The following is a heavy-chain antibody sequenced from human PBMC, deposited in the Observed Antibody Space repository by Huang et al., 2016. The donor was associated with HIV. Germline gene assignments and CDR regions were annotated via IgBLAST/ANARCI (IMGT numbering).Heavy chain of an antibody. V-gene: IGHV1-24*01. Sequence: QVQLVQSGAEVKKPGASVKVSCKVSGYTLTELSMHWGRQASGKGLEWIGGFDPEYGETIYAQKFQGRVTMTEDTSTDTAYMELSSLRSEDTAVYYCATVYRRFRNHDSGDYYFDYWDQGTLVTVSS. CDR2: FDPEYGET. CDR1: GYTLTELS. CDR3: ATVYRRFRNHDSGDYYFDY. J-gene: IGHJ4*02. D-gene: IGHD3-22*01.